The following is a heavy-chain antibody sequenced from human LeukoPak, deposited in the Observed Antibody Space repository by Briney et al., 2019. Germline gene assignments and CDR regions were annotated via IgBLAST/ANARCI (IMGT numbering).Heavy chain of an antibody. CDR2: INPNSGGT. J-gene: IGHJ3*02. Sequence: ASVKVSCKASGYTFTGYYMHWVRQAPGQGLEWMGWINPNSGGTNYAQKFQGRVTMTRDTSISTAYMELSRLRSDDTAVYYCARVSPLLSLIEAFDIWGQGTMVTVS. CDR1: GYTFTGYY. V-gene: IGHV1-2*02. CDR3: ARVSPLLSLIEAFDI. D-gene: IGHD3-10*01.